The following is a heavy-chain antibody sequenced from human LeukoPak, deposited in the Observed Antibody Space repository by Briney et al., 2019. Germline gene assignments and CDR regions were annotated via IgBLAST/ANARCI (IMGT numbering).Heavy chain of an antibody. D-gene: IGHD5-12*01. J-gene: IGHJ4*02. CDR1: GFTFSSYW. CDR3: ARGMSSGYDFDY. Sequence: GRSLRLSCAASGFTFSSYWMTWVRQAPGKGLEWVANIKQDGSEKYYVDSVKGRFTISRDNAKNSLYLQMNSLRAEDTAVYYCARGMSSGYDFDYWGQGTLVTVSS. V-gene: IGHV3-7*01. CDR2: IKQDGSEK.